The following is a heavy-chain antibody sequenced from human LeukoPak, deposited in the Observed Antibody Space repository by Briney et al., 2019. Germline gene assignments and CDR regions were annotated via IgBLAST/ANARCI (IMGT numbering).Heavy chain of an antibody. CDR1: GYSFTSYW. J-gene: IGHJ6*03. CDR3: ARLANYHYYYMDV. V-gene: IGHV5-51*01. CDR2: IYPGDSDT. Sequence: GESLQISCKGSGYSFTSYWIGWVRQMPGKGLEWMGIIYPGDSDTRYSPSFQGQVTISADKSISTAYLQWSSLKASDTAMYYCARLANYHYYYMDVWGKGTTVTVSS.